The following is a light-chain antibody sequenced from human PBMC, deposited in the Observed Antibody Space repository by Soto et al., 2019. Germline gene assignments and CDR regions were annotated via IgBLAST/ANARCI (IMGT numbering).Light chain of an antibody. Sequence: QSALAQPASVSGSPGQSITISCTGTSSDVGGYRYVSWYQQHPFKAPKLMIYEVSNRPSGVSNRFSGSKSGNTASLTISGRQAGDEADYYCSSHTTTSTRIFGTGTKVTVL. V-gene: IGLV2-14*01. CDR3: SSHTTTSTRI. CDR1: SSDVGGYRY. CDR2: EVS. J-gene: IGLJ1*01.